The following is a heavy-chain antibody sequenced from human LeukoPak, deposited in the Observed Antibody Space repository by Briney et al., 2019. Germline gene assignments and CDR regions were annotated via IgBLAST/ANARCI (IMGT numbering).Heavy chain of an antibody. V-gene: IGHV4-30-2*01. CDR2: IYHSGST. CDR1: GGSISSGGYS. D-gene: IGHD3-10*01. Sequence: SETLSLTCAVSGGSISSGGYSWSWIRQPPGKGLEWIGYIYHSGSTYYNPSLKSRVTISVDRSKNQFSLKLSSVTAADTAVYYCAREGNYYGSGSYSGALGYWGQGTLVTVSS. J-gene: IGHJ4*02. CDR3: AREGNYYGSGSYSGALGY.